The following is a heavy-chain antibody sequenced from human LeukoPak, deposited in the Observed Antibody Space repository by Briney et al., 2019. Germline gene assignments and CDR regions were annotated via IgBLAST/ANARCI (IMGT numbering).Heavy chain of an antibody. V-gene: IGHV3-64*01. D-gene: IGHD2-15*01. CDR3: ARAGYCSGGSCWTCDY. CDR1: GFTFSSNA. J-gene: IGHJ4*02. CDR2: ISSNGGST. Sequence: PGGSLRLSCAASGFTFSSNAMHWVRQAPGKGLEYVSAISSNGGSTYYANSVKGRFTISRDNSKNTLYLQMGSLRAEDMAVYYCARAGYCSGGSCWTCDYWGQGTLVTVSS.